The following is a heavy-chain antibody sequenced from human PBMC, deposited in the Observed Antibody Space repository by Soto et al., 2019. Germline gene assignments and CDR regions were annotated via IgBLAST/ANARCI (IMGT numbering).Heavy chain of an antibody. Sequence: SDTLLLTCVMHGRSCTGYHSGGICQPPGKGLEWIGEINHSGSTNYNPSLKSRVTISVDTSKNQFSLKLSSVTAADTAVYYCARYGSGSYWEYYYYGMDAWGQGTTVT. D-gene: IGHD3-10*01. V-gene: IGHV4-34*01. CDR1: GRSCTGYH. J-gene: IGHJ6*02. CDR3: ARYGSGSYWEYYYYGMDA. CDR2: INHSGST.